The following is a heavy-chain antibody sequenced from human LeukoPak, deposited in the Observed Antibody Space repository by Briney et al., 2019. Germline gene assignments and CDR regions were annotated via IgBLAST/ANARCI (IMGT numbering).Heavy chain of an antibody. J-gene: IGHJ5*02. CDR1: GGSFSGYY. Sequence: SETLSLTCAVYGGSFSGYYWSWIRQPPGKGLEWIGEINHSGSTNYNPSLKSRVTISVDTSKNQFSLKLSSVTAADTAVYYCARGGGGWYGDWFDPWGQEPLVTVSS. CDR3: ARGGGGWYGDWFDP. D-gene: IGHD6-19*01. V-gene: IGHV4-34*01. CDR2: INHSGST.